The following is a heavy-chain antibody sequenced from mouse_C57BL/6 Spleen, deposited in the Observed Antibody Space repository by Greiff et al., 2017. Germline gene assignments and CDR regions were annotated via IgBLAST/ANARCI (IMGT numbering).Heavy chain of an antibody. Sequence: VQLQQPGAELVKPGASVKLSCKASGYTFTSYWMHWVKQRPGQGLEWIGMIHPNSGSTNYNEKFKSKATLTVDKSSSTAYMQLSSLTSEASAVYYYAKLIYDGTSDAMDYWGQGTSVTVSS. CDR3: AKLIYDGTSDAMDY. V-gene: IGHV1-64*01. J-gene: IGHJ4*01. D-gene: IGHD2-3*01. CDR2: IHPNSGST. CDR1: GYTFTSYW.